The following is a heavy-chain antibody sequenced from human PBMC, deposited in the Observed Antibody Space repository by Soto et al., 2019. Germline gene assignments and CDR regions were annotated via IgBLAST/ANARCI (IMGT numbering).Heavy chain of an antibody. D-gene: IGHD2-15*01. CDR1: GYTFSTSG. CDR2: ISTYNGDT. Sequence: QVQLVQSGAEVRKPGASVKVSCKASGYTFSTSGMSWLRQAPGQGLEWMGWISTYNGDTNDAPKFQDRVTMTSDTATSTVYVELRSLRSDAAAVYYCARAGAAPYYYYGMDVWGQGTRVTVSS. V-gene: IGHV1-18*01. J-gene: IGHJ6*02. CDR3: ARAGAAPYYYYGMDV.